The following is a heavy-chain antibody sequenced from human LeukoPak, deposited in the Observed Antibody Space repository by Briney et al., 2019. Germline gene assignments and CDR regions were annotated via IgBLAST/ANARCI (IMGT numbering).Heavy chain of an antibody. CDR2: ISGSGGST. D-gene: IGHD4-17*01. Sequence: GGSLRLSCAASGFTFSSYAMSWVRQAPGKGLEWVSAISGSGGSTYYADSVKGRFTTSRDNSKNTLYLQMNSLRAEDTAVYYCAKVRRDYGDYNPFIFDYWGQGTLVTVSS. V-gene: IGHV3-23*01. CDR1: GFTFSSYA. J-gene: IGHJ4*02. CDR3: AKVRRDYGDYNPFIFDY.